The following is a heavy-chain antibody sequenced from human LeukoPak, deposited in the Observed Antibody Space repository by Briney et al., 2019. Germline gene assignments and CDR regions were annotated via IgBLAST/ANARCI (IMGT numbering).Heavy chain of an antibody. D-gene: IGHD3-10*02. J-gene: IGHJ6*04. V-gene: IGHV4-4*02. CDR3: AELGITMIGGV. Sequence: SETLSLTCAVSGGSISSSYWWSWVRQPPGKGLQWIGEIYHSGSTNFNPSLKSRVTISVDKSKNQFSLKLSSVTAADTAVYYCAELGITMIGGVWGKGTTVTISS. CDR2: IYHSGST. CDR1: GGSISSSYW.